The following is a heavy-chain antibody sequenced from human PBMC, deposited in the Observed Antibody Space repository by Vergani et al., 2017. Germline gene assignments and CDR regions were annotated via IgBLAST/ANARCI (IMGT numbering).Heavy chain of an antibody. Sequence: QVQLQESGPGLVKPSQTLTLICSVSGDSITSSTYYWSWTRQPAGKGLEYIGRIYTTGSTNYNPSLKSRVTISVDTSKNQLSLNLSSVTAADTAMYYCARGYYGRGDNWGQGTLVTVSS. CDR2: IYTTGST. D-gene: IGHD3-16*01. J-gene: IGHJ4*02. V-gene: IGHV4-61*02. CDR3: ARGYYGRGDN. CDR1: GDSITSSTYY.